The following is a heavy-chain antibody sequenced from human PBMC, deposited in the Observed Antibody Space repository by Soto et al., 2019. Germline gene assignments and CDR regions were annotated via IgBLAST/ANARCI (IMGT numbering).Heavy chain of an antibody. CDR3: AKDYNDIVTSSERARYYYYGMDV. J-gene: IGHJ6*02. Sequence: QVQLVESGGGVVQPGRSLRLSCAASGFTFSSYGMHWVRQAPGKGLEWVAVISHDGSNKYYGDSVKGRFTISRDNSKKTLYLQMNSLRAEDTAVYYCAKDYNDIVTSSERARYYYYGMDVWCQETTVTVSS. CDR2: ISHDGSNK. CDR1: GFTFSSYG. D-gene: IGHD3-9*01. V-gene: IGHV3-30*18.